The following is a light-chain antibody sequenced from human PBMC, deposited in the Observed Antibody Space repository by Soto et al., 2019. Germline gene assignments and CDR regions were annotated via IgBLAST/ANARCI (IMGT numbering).Light chain of an antibody. CDR2: EVS. J-gene: IGLJ1*01. V-gene: IGLV2-18*01. CDR3: SLYTSSSTYV. CDR1: SSDVGSYNR. Sequence: QSALTQPPSVSGSPGQSVTISCTGTSSDVGSYNRVSWHQQPPGTAPKLMIYEVSNRPSGVPDRFSGSKSGNTASLTISGLQAEDEADYYCSLYTSSSTYVFGTGTKVTVL.